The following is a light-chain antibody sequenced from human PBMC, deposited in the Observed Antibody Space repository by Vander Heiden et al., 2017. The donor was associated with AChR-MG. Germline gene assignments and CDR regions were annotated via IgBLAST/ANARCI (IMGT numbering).Light chain of an antibody. CDR1: QGIRND. J-gene: IGKJ2*01. CDR3: LQDYNYPRT. CDR2: AAS. V-gene: IGKV1-6*01. Sequence: ALQMTQSPSSLFASVVDRVTITCRASQGIRNDLGWYQQKPGEAPKLLIYAASNLQSGVSSRFSGSGSGTDFTLTISSLQPEDFATYYCLQDYNYPRTFGQGTKLEIK.